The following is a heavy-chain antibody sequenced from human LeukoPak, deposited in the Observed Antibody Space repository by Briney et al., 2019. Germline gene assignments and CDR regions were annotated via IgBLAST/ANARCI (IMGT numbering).Heavy chain of an antibody. CDR1: GGSISSTSW. Sequence: SGTLSLTCAVSGGSISSTSWWSWVRQPPGKGLEWIGEIHHRGSTNYNPSLKSRVTISVDKSKNQFSLKLSPVTAADTAVYYCERLWGFDGYAPYGMDVWGQGTTVTVSS. D-gene: IGHD5-24*01. CDR2: IHHRGST. CDR3: ERLWGFDGYAPYGMDV. V-gene: IGHV4-4*02. J-gene: IGHJ6*02.